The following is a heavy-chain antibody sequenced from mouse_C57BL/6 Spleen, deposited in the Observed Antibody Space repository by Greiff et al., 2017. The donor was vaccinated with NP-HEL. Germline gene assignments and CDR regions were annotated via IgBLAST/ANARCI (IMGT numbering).Heavy chain of an antibody. CDR2: IYPRSGNT. D-gene: IGHD1-1*01. Sequence: QVQLQQSGAELARPGASVKLSCKASGYTFTSYGISWVKQRTGQGLEWIGEIYPRSGNTYYNEKFKGKATLTADKSSSTAYMELRSLTSEDSAVYFCARGPITTVVAEGWGQGTLVTVSA. CDR1: GYTFTSYG. V-gene: IGHV1-81*01. J-gene: IGHJ3*01. CDR3: ARGPITTVVAEG.